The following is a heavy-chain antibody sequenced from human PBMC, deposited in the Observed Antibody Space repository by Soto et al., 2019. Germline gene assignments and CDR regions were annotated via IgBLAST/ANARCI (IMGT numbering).Heavy chain of an antibody. V-gene: IGHV3-7*01. CDR3: ARYRYGYSYFDL. CDR1: GFTFSSYW. Sequence: GGSLRLSCAASGFTFSSYWMSWVRQAPGKGLEWVANIKPDGSEKKYVDSAKGRFTISRDNAKSSLTLQMNSLRAEDSAVYYCARYRYGYSYFDLWGQGTLVTVSS. CDR2: IKPDGSEK. D-gene: IGHD5-18*01. J-gene: IGHJ4*02.